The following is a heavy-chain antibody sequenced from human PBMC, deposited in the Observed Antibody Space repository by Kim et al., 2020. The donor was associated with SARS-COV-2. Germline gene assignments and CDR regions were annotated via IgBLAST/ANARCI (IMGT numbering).Heavy chain of an antibody. Sequence: GGSLRLSCASSAFTFSSYAMSWVRQAPGKGLEWVSGISESGGNTYYADSVKGRFTISRDNSRNVLYLQMNGLRVEDTAIYYCAKEVYFYDLGGKQFDYWGQGTLVTVSS. D-gene: IGHD3-10*01. CDR2: ISESGGNT. V-gene: IGHV3-23*01. J-gene: IGHJ4*02. CDR1: AFTFSSYA. CDR3: AKEVYFYDLGGKQFDY.